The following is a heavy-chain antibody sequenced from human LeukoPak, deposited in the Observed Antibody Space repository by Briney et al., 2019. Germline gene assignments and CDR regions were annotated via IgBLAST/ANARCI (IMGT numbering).Heavy chain of an antibody. J-gene: IGHJ5*02. CDR2: ISGSGGST. V-gene: IGHV3-23*01. CDR3: AKDLVRGTMIVVVANWFDP. D-gene: IGHD3-22*01. CDR1: GFTFSSYA. Sequence: GGSLRLSCAASGFTFSSYAMSWVRQAPGKGLEWVSAISGSGGSTYYADSVKGRFTISRDNSKNTLYLQMNSLRAEDTAVYYCAKDLVRGTMIVVVANWFDPWGQGTLVTVSS.